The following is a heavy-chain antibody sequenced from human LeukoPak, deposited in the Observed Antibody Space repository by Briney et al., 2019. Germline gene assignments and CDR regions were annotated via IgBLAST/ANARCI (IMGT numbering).Heavy chain of an antibody. Sequence: SVKVSCKASGGTFSSYAISWVRQAPGQGLEWMGGIIPIFGTANYAQKFQGRVTITADESTSTAYMELSSLRSEDTAVYYCARARRVGGTFGVATGVVPAAGSWGQGTLVTVSS. J-gene: IGHJ5*02. V-gene: IGHV1-69*13. CDR2: IIPIFGTA. D-gene: IGHD2-2*01. CDR1: GGTFSSYA. CDR3: ARARRVGGTFGVATGVVPAAGS.